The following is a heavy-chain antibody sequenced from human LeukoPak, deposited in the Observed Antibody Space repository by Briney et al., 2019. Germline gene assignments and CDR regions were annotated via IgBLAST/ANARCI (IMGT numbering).Heavy chain of an antibody. D-gene: IGHD3-10*01. Sequence: GRSLRLSCAASGFTFSSYGMHWVRQAPGKGREWVAVIWYDGSNKYYADSVKGRFTISRDNSKNTLYLQMNSLRAEDTAVYYCARDHYYGSGSYYFNYWGQGTLVTVSS. V-gene: IGHV3-33*01. J-gene: IGHJ4*02. CDR3: ARDHYYGSGSYYFNY. CDR2: IWYDGSNK. CDR1: GFTFSSYG.